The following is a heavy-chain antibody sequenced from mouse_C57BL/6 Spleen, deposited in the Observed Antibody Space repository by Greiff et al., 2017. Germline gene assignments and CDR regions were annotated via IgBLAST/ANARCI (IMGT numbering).Heavy chain of an antibody. CDR2: IDPETGGT. V-gene: IGHV1-15*01. D-gene: IGHD2-3*01. CDR3: TRDDGDYGV. J-gene: IGHJ1*03. CDR1: GYTFTDYE. Sequence: VQLQQSGAELVRPGASVTLSCKASGYTFTDYEMHWVKQTPVHGLEWIGAIDPETGGTAYNQKFKGKAILTADKSSSTDYMELRSLTSEDSAVYYCTRDDGDYGVGGTGTTVTVAS.